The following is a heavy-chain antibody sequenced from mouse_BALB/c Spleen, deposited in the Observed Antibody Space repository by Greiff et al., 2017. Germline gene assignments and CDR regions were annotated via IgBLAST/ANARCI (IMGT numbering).Heavy chain of an antibody. Sequence: EVQLVETGGGLVQPKGSLKLSCAASGFTFNTNAMNWVRQAPGKGLEWVARIRSKSNNYATYYADSVKDRFTISRDDSQSMLYLQMNNLKTEDTAMYYCVRDGSHGNPHFDYWGQGTTLTVSS. J-gene: IGHJ2*01. CDR2: IRSKSNNYAT. D-gene: IGHD2-1*01. CDR3: VRDGSHGNPHFDY. V-gene: IGHV10S3*01. CDR1: GFTFNTNA.